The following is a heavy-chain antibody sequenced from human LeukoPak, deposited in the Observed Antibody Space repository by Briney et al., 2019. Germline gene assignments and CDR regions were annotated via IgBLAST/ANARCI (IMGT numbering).Heavy chain of an antibody. CDR1: GGSISSGSYY. V-gene: IGHV4-61*02. J-gene: IGHJ3*02. CDR3: ARSLEWLLGPGAFDI. Sequence: PSETLSLTCTVSGGSISSGSYYWSWIRQPAGKGLERIGRIYTSGSTNYNPSLKSRVTISVDTSKNQFSLKLSSVTAADTAVYYCARSLEWLLGPGAFDIWGQGTMVTVSS. CDR2: IYTSGST. D-gene: IGHD5-12*01.